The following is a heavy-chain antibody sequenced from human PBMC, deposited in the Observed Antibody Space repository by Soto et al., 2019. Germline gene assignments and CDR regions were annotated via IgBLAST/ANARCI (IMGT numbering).Heavy chain of an antibody. CDR2: IIPIFGTA. CDR3: AGRDLIVVAEYYFDY. D-gene: IGHD3-22*01. CDR1: GGTFSSYA. V-gene: IGHV1-69*13. J-gene: IGHJ4*02. Sequence: GASVKVSCKASGGTFSSYAISWVQQAPGQGLEWMGGIIPIFGTANYAQKFQGRVTITADESTSTAYMELSSLRSEDTAVYYCAGRDLIVVAEYYFDYWGQGTLVTVSS.